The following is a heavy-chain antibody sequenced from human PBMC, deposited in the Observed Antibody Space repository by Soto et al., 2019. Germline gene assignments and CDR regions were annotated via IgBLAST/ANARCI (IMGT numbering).Heavy chain of an antibody. Sequence: GGSLRLSCAASGFTFSSYEMNWVRQAPGKGLEWVSYISSSGSTIYYADSVKGRFTISRDNAKNSLYLQMNSLRAEDTAVYYCARGSNVVVPAAIDFDYWGQGTLVTVSS. J-gene: IGHJ4*02. V-gene: IGHV3-48*03. CDR2: ISSSGSTI. CDR3: ARGSNVVVPAAIDFDY. D-gene: IGHD2-2*01. CDR1: GFTFSSYE.